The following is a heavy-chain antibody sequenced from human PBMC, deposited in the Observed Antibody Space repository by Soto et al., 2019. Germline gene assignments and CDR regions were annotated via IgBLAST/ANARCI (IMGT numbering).Heavy chain of an antibody. CDR2: IKSKTDGGTT. Sequence: EVQLVESGGGLVKPGGSLRLSCAASGFTFSNAWMSWVRQAPGKGLEWVGRIKSKTDGGTTDYAAPVKGRFTISRDYSKNTLYLQMNSLKTEDTAVYYCTAWIMAGPDFDYWGQGTLVTVSS. CDR1: GFTFSNAW. CDR3: TAWIMAGPDFDY. J-gene: IGHJ4*02. V-gene: IGHV3-15*01. D-gene: IGHD6-19*01.